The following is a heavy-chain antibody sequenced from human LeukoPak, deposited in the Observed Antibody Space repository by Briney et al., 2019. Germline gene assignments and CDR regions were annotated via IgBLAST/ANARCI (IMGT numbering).Heavy chain of an antibody. D-gene: IGHD3-22*01. V-gene: IGHV3-21*01. J-gene: IGHJ4*02. CDR3: ASSYYYDSSGYYTAAFDY. CDR1: GFTFSSYS. Sequence: GGSLRLSCAASGFTFSSYSMNWVRQAPGKGLEWVSSISSSSSYTYYADSVKGRFTISRDNAKNSLYLQMNSLRAEDTAVYYCASSYYYDSSGYYTAAFDYWGQGTLVTVSS. CDR2: ISSSSSYT.